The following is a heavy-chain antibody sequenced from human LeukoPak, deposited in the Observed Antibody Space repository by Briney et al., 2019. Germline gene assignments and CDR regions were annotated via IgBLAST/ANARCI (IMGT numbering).Heavy chain of an antibody. CDR3: ARDQLGVANY. D-gene: IGHD2-8*01. Sequence: PGGSLRLSCAASGFTFSSYSMNWVRQAPGKGLEWVSSISSSSSYIYYADSVKGRFTISRDNAENSLYLQMNSLRAEDTAVYYCARDQLGVANYWGQETLVTVSS. J-gene: IGHJ4*02. CDR1: GFTFSSYS. CDR2: ISSSSSYI. V-gene: IGHV3-21*01.